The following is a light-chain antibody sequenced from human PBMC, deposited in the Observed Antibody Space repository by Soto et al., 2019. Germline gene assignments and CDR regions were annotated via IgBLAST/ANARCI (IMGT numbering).Light chain of an antibody. Sequence: EVVMTQSPLSLPVTLGQPASISFRSTQSFIHSNGNTYLTWFQQRPGQSPRRLIYQVFNRDSGVPDSFSGSGSGTDFTLKISRVEAADVGVYYCMQGSLWPFTFGQGTRLEIK. CDR2: QVF. CDR1: QSFIHSNGNTY. V-gene: IGKV2-30*02. CDR3: MQGSLWPFT. J-gene: IGKJ2*01.